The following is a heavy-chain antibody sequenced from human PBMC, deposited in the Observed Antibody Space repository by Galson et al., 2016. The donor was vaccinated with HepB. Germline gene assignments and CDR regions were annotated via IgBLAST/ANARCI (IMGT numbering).Heavy chain of an antibody. D-gene: IGHD2-15*01. J-gene: IGHJ4*02. CDR2: VGSCPSGT. Sequence: SLRLSCAASGFTFGDYTLSWVRQAPGRGLECVSSVGSCPSGTCYADSVTGRFTISRDFSKNTVYLQMNSLRAEDTAVYYCAGYCRGGSCSGQGSFDYWGQGTLVTVSS. CDR3: AGYCRGGSCSGQGSFDY. V-gene: IGHV3-23*01. CDR1: GFTFGDYT.